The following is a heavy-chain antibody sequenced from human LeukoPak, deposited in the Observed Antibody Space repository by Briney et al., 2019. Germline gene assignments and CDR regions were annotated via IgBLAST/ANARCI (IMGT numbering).Heavy chain of an antibody. J-gene: IGHJ4*02. CDR1: GGSISSSSYY. V-gene: IGHV4-39*07. CDR3: ARAPPFDY. CDR2: INHDGNT. Sequence: PSETLSLTCTVSGGSISSSSYYWGWIRQPPGKGLEWIGSINHDGNTYYNPSLKSRITVSVDTSKNQFSLKLSSVTAADTAVYYCARAPPFDYWGQGTLVTVSS.